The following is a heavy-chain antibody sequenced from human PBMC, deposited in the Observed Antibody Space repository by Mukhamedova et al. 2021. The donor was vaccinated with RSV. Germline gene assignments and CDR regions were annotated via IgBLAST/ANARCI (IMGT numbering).Heavy chain of an antibody. D-gene: IGHD4-11*01. V-gene: IGHV4-34*01. Sequence: GGSISHYFWAWIRQPPGKGLEWIGEVTYDGRTNYNPSLKSRVTISLDTSKNQFSLSLTSVTAADTAMYYCATIFGDYSDYRYWGQGT. CDR3: ATIFGDYSDYRY. J-gene: IGHJ4*02. CDR1: GGSISHYF. CDR2: VTYDGRT.